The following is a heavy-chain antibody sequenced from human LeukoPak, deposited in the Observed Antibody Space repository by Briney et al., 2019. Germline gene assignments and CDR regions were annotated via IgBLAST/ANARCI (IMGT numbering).Heavy chain of an antibody. V-gene: IGHV3-7*01. Sequence: GGSLRLSCAGSGFTFSSDWMTWVRQAPGKGLEWVANISPDGSNKHYLDSVKGRFTISRDNAKNTLYLQMNSLRAEDTAVYHCARDTAGIGVDYWGQGTLVTVSS. CDR1: GFTFSSDW. CDR2: ISPDGSNK. CDR3: ARDTAGIGVDY. J-gene: IGHJ4*02. D-gene: IGHD3-16*01.